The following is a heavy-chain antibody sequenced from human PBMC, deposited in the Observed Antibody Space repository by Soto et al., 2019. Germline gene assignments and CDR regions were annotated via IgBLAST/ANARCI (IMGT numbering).Heavy chain of an antibody. CDR1: GGTFSRDA. CDR2: IIPIVGTT. Sequence: QVQLVQSGAEVKKPGSSVKVSCKTSGGTFSRDAVSWVRQAPGQGLQWLGGIIPIVGTTNHAQKFQGRVTLTADESTGTAYMELSSLGSEDTAVSYCARGRVVTAIPFYYCGLDVWGQGTTVTVSS. D-gene: IGHD2-21*02. J-gene: IGHJ6*02. CDR3: ARGRVVTAIPFYYCGLDV. V-gene: IGHV1-69*01.